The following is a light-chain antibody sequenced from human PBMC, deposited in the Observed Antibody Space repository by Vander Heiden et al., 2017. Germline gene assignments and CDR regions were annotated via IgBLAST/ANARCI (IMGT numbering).Light chain of an antibody. CDR2: DAS. CDR3: QQDGSSPRT. CDR1: QTVNSNY. J-gene: IGKJ1*01. V-gene: IGKV3D-20*01. Sequence: EIVLTPSPATLSLSPGERATLSCGASQTVNSNYLAWSQQKPGLAPRLLIYDASTRATGIPDRFSGSGSGTDFTLTISRLEPEDFAVYYCQQDGSSPRTFGQGTKVEIK.